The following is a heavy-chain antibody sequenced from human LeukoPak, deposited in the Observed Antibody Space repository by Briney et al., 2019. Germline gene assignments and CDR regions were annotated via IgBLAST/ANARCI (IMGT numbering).Heavy chain of an antibody. Sequence: SETLSLPCAVYGGSFSGYYWSWIHQPPGKGLEWIGEINHSGSTNYNPSLKSRVTISVDTSKNQFSLKLSSVTAADTAVYYCASATGFFDYWGQGTLVTVSS. CDR1: GGSFSGYY. V-gene: IGHV4-34*01. CDR3: ASATGFFDY. CDR2: INHSGST. D-gene: IGHD7-27*01. J-gene: IGHJ4*02.